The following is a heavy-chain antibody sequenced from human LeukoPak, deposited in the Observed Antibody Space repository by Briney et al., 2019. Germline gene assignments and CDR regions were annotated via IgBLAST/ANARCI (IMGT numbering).Heavy chain of an antibody. CDR2: IIPIFGTA. CDR3: ARDGARSNHGDYVGDY. CDR1: GGTFSSYA. Sequence: GASVKVSCKASGGTFSSYAISWVRQAPGQGLEWMGGIIPIFGTANYAQKFQGRVTITTDESTSTAYMELSSLRSEDTAVYYCARDGARSNHGDYVGDYWGQGTLVTVSS. V-gene: IGHV1-69*05. J-gene: IGHJ4*02. D-gene: IGHD4-17*01.